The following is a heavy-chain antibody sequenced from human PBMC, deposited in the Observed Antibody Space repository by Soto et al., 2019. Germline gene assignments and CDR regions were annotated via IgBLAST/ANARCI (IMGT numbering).Heavy chain of an antibody. J-gene: IGHJ6*02. CDR3: SRGETDLGV. CDR2: IIPIFSSR. Sequence: QLQLVQSGAEVKKPGSSVKVACKTSRDTFNKYAFNWVRQAPGQGLEWMGWIIPIFSSRNYAEKFQGRVTITADDSTSTAYMELRSLRFADKAVYYCSRGETDLGVWGQGTNITVSS. V-gene: IGHV1-69*01. CDR1: RDTFNKYA.